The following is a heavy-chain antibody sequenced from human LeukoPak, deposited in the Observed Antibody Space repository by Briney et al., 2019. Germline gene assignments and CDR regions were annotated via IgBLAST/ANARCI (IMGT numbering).Heavy chain of an antibody. CDR3: ATDSGSMRDHAFDI. Sequence: GATVKVSCKASGYTFTSYYMHWVRQAPGKGLEWMGGFDPEDGETIYAQKFQGRVTMTEDTSTDTAYMELSSLRSEDTAVYYCATDSGSMRDHAFDIWGQGTMVTVSS. J-gene: IGHJ3*02. D-gene: IGHD1-26*01. V-gene: IGHV1-24*01. CDR1: GYTFTSYY. CDR2: FDPEDGET.